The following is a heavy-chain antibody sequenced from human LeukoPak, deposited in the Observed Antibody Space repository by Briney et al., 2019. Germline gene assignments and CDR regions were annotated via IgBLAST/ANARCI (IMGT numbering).Heavy chain of an antibody. D-gene: IGHD3-3*01. Sequence: SGGPLRLSCAASGFTFSSYAMSWVRQAPGKGLEWVSAISGSGDSTYYADSVKGRFTISRDNSKNSLYLQMNSLRAEDTAVYYCAKYYDFWSGYQYYFDYWGQGTLVTVSS. CDR3: AKYYDFWSGYQYYFDY. CDR2: ISGSGDST. V-gene: IGHV3-23*01. CDR1: GFTFSSYA. J-gene: IGHJ4*02.